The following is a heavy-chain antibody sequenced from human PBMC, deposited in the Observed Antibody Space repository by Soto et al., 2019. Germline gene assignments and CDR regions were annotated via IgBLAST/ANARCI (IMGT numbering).Heavy chain of an antibody. CDR2: ISAYNGNT. Sequence: ASVKISCKASGYTFTSYGISWVRQAPGQGLEWMGWISAYNGNTNYAQKLQGRVTMTTDTSTSTAYMELRSLRSDDTAVYYCARDLGYCSSTSCYISSEYFQHWGQGTLVTVSS. CDR3: ARDLGYCSSTSCYISSEYFQH. J-gene: IGHJ1*01. V-gene: IGHV1-18*04. D-gene: IGHD2-2*02. CDR1: GYTFTSYG.